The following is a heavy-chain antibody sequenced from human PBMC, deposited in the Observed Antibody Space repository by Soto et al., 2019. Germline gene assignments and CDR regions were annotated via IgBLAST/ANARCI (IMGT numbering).Heavy chain of an antibody. D-gene: IGHD3-16*02. CDR2: TYYRSKWYN. CDR3: ARDLRMITFGGVIARSSPISNYGMDV. J-gene: IGHJ6*02. Sequence: PSQTLSLTCAISGDSVSSNSAAWNWIRQSPSRGLEWLGRTYYRSKWYNDYAVSVKSRITINPDTSKNQFSLQLNSVTPEDTAVYYCARDLRMITFGGVIARSSPISNYGMDVWGQGNTVPVSS. CDR1: GDSVSSNSAA. V-gene: IGHV6-1*01.